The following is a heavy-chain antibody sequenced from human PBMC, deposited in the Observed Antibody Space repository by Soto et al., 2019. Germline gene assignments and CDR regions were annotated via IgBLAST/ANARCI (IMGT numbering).Heavy chain of an antibody. CDR1: GYTFTSYA. J-gene: IGHJ6*02. D-gene: IGHD5-12*01. V-gene: IGHV1-3*01. CDR3: ARDRPQTEASTPLRWLRPRDYYHSVMDV. CDR2: INAGNGNT. Sequence: GASVKVSCKASGYTFTSYAMHWVRQAPGQRLEWMGWINAGNGNTKYSQKFQGRVTITRDTSTSTAYMELSSLRSEDTAVYYCARDRPQTEASTPLRWLRPRDYYHSVMDVWGQGTTVTVSS.